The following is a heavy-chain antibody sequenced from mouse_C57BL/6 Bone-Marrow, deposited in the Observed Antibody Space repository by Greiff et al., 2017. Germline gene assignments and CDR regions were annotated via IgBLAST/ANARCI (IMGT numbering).Heavy chain of an antibody. CDR1: GFSLTSYG. Sequence: QVQLKQSGPGLVQPSQSLSITCTVSGFSLTSYGVHWVRQSPGKGLEWLGVIWRGGSTDYNAAFMSRLSITKDNSKSQVFFKMNSLQAGDTAIYYCAKPYYGSSYGYFDVWGTGTTVTVSS. CDR2: IWRGGST. J-gene: IGHJ1*03. D-gene: IGHD1-1*01. CDR3: AKPYYGSSYGYFDV. V-gene: IGHV2-5*01.